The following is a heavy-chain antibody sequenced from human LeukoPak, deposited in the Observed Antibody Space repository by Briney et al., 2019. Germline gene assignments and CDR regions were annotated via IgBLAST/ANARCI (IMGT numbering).Heavy chain of an antibody. CDR1: GGSFSGYY. Sequence: SETLSLTCAVYGGSFSGYYWSWIRQPPGKGLEWIGEINHSGSTNYNPSLKSRVTISVDTSKNQFSLKLSSVTAADTAVYYCARFSSGFMDVWGKGTTVTISS. CDR2: INHSGST. J-gene: IGHJ6*03. D-gene: IGHD6-19*01. V-gene: IGHV4-34*01. CDR3: ARFSSGFMDV.